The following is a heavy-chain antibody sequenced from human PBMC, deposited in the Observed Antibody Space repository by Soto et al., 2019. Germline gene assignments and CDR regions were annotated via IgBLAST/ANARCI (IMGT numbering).Heavy chain of an antibody. D-gene: IGHD3-3*01. CDR3: ATIQHYDFWSGYYAPGFDP. Sequence: SETLSLTCTVSGGSISSGGYYWSWIRQHPGKGLEWIGYIYYSGSTYYNPSLKSRVTISVDTSKNQFSLKLSSVTAADTAVYYCATIQHYDFWSGYYAPGFDPWGQGTLVTVSS. V-gene: IGHV4-31*03. J-gene: IGHJ5*02. CDR2: IYYSGST. CDR1: GGSISSGGYY.